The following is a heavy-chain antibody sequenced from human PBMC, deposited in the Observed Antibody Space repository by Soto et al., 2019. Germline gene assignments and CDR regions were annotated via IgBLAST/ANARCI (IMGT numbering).Heavy chain of an antibody. CDR2: ISWNSGSI. D-gene: IGHD2-2*01. V-gene: IGHV3-9*01. CDR3: AKDIGCSSTSCYLKGYFDY. J-gene: IGHJ4*02. CDR1: GFTFDDYA. Sequence: ESGGGLVQPGRSLRLSCAASGFTFDDYAMHWVRQAPGKGLEWVSGISWNSGSIGYADSVKGRFTISRDNAKNSLYLQMNSLRAEDTALYYCAKDIGCSSTSCYLKGYFDYWGQGTLVTVSS.